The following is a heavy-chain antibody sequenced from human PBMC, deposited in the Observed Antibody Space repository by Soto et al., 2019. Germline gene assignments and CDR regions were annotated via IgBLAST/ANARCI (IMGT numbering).Heavy chain of an antibody. CDR2: VSGRGGNT. CDR3: AEGSGIWVTYRYTYRIYSFHY. D-gene: IGHD3-16*02. J-gene: IGHJ4*02. V-gene: IGHV3-23*01. Sequence: EVQLLESGGGLVQPGGSLRLSCAGSGFFFSSYAMRWVRQVPGKGLEWVSTVSGRGGNTYYADSVQGRFTISRDISKNPLFLQMNSLRAEDTALYYCAEGSGIWVTYRYTYRIYSFHYWVQGALVSVSS. CDR1: GFFFSSYA.